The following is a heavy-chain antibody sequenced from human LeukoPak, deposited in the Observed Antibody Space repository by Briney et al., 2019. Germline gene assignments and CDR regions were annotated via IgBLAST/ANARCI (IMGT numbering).Heavy chain of an antibody. CDR1: GYSFTSYW. V-gene: IGHV5-51*01. CDR2: IYPGDSDT. J-gene: IGHJ4*02. Sequence: GESLKISCKGSGYSFTSYWIGWVRQMPGKGLEWMGIIYPGDSDTRYSPSFQGQVTISADKSISTAYLQWSSLKASDTAMYHCAVPLTIFGVVTSFDYWGQGTLVTVSS. CDR3: AVPLTIFGVVTSFDY. D-gene: IGHD3-3*01.